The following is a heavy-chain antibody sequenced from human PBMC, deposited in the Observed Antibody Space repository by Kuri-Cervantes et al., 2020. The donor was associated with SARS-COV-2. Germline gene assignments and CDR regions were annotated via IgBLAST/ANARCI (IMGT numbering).Heavy chain of an antibody. J-gene: IGHJ4*02. V-gene: IGHV3-21*01. CDR3: ARGYRYNLPYFDY. CDR1: GFTFSSYS. CDR2: ISSSSSYI. D-gene: IGHD1-1*01. Sequence: GESLKTSCAASGFTFSSYSMNWVRQAPGKGLEWVSSISSSSSYIYYADSVKGRFTISRDNAKNSLYLQMNSLRAEDTAVYYCARGYRYNLPYFDYWGQGTLVTVSS.